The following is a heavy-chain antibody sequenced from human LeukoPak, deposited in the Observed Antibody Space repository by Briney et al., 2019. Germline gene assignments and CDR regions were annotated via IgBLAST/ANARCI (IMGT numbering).Heavy chain of an antibody. CDR3: ARTLIDYGSDWYFDL. CDR1: GGSFSVYY. V-gene: IGHV4-34*01. CDR2: INHSGST. D-gene: IGHD4-17*01. Sequence: PSETLSLTCAVYGGSFSVYYWSWIRQPPGKGLEWIGEINHSGSTNYNPSLKSRVTISVDTSKNQFSLKLSSVTAADTAVYYCARTLIDYGSDWYFDLWGRGTLVTVSS. J-gene: IGHJ2*01.